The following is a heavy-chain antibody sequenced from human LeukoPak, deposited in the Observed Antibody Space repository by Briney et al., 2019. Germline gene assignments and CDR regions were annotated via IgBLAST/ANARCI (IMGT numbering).Heavy chain of an antibody. J-gene: IGHJ4*02. D-gene: IGHD5-12*01. V-gene: IGHV4-4*07. CDR2: IYASGSN. CDR1: GGSVNSYY. Sequence: SETLSLTCTVSGGSVNSYYWSWIRQPAGKGLEWIGHIYASGSNDYNPSLKSRVTMSVDTSKNQFSLTLSSVPAADTAVYYCARETVQGKWLRLDYWGQGTLVTVSS. CDR3: ARETVQGKWLRLDY.